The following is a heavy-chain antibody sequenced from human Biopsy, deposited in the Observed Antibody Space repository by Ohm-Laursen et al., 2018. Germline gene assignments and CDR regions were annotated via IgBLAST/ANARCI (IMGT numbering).Heavy chain of an antibody. D-gene: IGHD3-16*02. V-gene: IGHV1-8*01. CDR3: ARDIMNPIGGLVARSDVFDV. Sequence: SVKVSCKASGYTFISYDIDWVRQATGQGLEWMGWMNPNSGNTGYAQKLQGRVTMTRNTSISTAYMELSSLRSEDTAVYYCARDIMNPIGGLVARSDVFDVWGQGTMVTVSS. CDR2: MNPNSGNT. J-gene: IGHJ3*01. CDR1: GYTFISYD.